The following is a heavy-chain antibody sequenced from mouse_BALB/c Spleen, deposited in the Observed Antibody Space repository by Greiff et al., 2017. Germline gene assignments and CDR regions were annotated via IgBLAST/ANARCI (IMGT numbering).Heavy chain of an antibody. CDR3: ARHEAYYDYVSWAMDY. CDR1: GYTFTDYI. CDR2: VYPGSGSI. Sequence: QVQLQQSGAELVKPGASVKLSCKASGYTFTDYIIHWVKQRPGQGLEWIGWVYPGSGSIKYNEKFKDKATLTADKSSSTVYMELSRLTSEDSAVYFCARHEAYYDYVSWAMDYWGQGTSVTVSS. D-gene: IGHD2-4*01. V-gene: IGHV1-62-2*01. J-gene: IGHJ4*01.